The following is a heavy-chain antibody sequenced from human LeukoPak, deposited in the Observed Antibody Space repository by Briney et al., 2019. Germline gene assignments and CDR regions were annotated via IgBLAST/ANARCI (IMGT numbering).Heavy chain of an antibody. J-gene: IGHJ4*02. D-gene: IGHD2-8*01. CDR3: ARGYCTNAVCSLGPTQA. V-gene: IGHV4-39*07. Sequence: SETLSLTCTVSGDSISSSSDYWGWIRQPPGKGLEWIGSIYYSGSTYYNPSLKSRVTISVDTSKNQFSLKLSSVTAADTAVYYCARGYCTNAVCSLGPTQAWGQGTLVTVSS. CDR1: GDSISSSSDY. CDR2: IYYSGST.